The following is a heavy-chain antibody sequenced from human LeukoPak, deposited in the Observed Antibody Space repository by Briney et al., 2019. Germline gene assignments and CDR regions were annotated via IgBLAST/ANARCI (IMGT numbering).Heavy chain of an antibody. V-gene: IGHV4-39*01. CDR3: ARLPYSSGAWFDP. D-gene: IGHD6-19*01. CDR2: IYYSGNT. CDR1: GGSISSSTYY. Sequence: SETLSLTCTVSGGSISSSTYYWGWIRQPPGKGLEWIGSIYYSGNTYYNPSLKSRVTISVDTSKNQFSLRLSSVTAADTAVYYRARLPYSSGAWFDPWGQGTLVTVSS. J-gene: IGHJ5*02.